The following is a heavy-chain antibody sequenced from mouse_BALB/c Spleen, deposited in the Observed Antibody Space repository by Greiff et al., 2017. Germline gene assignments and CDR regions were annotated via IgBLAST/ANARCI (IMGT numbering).Heavy chain of an antibody. V-gene: IGHV5-17*02. CDR1: GFTFSSFG. D-gene: IGHD1-2*01. J-gene: IGHJ4*01. CDR2: ISSGSSTI. CDR3: ARAFTTAHAMDY. Sequence: EVQVVESGGGLVQPGGSRKLSCAASGFTFSSFGMHWVRQAPEKGLEWVAYISSGSSTIYYADTVKGRFTISRDNPKNTLFLQMTSLRSEDTAMYYCARAFTTAHAMDYWGQGTSVTVSS.